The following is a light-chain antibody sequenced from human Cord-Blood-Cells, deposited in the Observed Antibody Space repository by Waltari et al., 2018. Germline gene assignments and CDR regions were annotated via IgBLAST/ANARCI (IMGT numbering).Light chain of an antibody. V-gene: IGKV1-39*01. CDR1: QSISSY. CDR2: AAS. J-gene: IGKJ2*03. CDR3: QQSYITPRS. Sequence: DIQMTQSPSSLSASVGDRVTITCRASQSISSYLNWYQQKPGKAPKLLIYAASSLQSGVPSRFRCSGYGTDFTLTISSLQPEDFATYYCQQSYITPRSFGQGTKLEIK.